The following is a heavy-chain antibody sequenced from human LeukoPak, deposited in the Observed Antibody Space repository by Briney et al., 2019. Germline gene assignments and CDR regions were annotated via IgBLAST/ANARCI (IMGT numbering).Heavy chain of an antibody. CDR1: GGSISSSSYY. V-gene: IGHV4-39*07. Sequence: SSETLSLTCTVSGGSISSSSYYWGWIRQPPGKGLEWIGSIYYSESTYQNPSLKSRVTISVDTSKNQFSLKLSSVTAADTAVYYCAGRRGSIGRYDYWGQGTLVTVSS. J-gene: IGHJ4*02. CDR3: AGRRGSIGRYDY. CDR2: IYYSEST.